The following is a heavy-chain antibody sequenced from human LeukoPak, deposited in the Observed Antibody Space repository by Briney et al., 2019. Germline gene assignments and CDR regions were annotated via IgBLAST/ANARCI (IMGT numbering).Heavy chain of an antibody. CDR1: GGTFSSYA. D-gene: IGHD3-3*01. Sequence: SVKVSCKASGGTFSSYAISWVRQAPGQGLEWMGGIVPINGNTNYAQKFQGRVTITADKSTSTAYMELRSLRSDDTAVYYCARDRSPYYDFWSGYGSVDYWGQGTLVTVSS. J-gene: IGHJ4*02. CDR3: ARDRSPYYDFWSGYGSVDY. CDR2: IVPINGNT. V-gene: IGHV1-69*10.